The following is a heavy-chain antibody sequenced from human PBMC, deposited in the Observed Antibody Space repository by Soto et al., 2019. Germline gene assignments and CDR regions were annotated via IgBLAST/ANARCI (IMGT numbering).Heavy chain of an antibody. V-gene: IGHV3-48*02. D-gene: IGHD3-22*01. CDR3: ARASYDSSSIDY. J-gene: IGHJ4*02. Sequence: LRLSCAASGFTFSSYSMNWVRQAPGKGLEWVSYISSSSTIYYADSVKGRFTISRDNAKNSLYLQMNSLRDEDTAVYYCARASYDSSSIDYWGQGTLVTVSS. CDR2: ISSSSTI. CDR1: GFTFSSYS.